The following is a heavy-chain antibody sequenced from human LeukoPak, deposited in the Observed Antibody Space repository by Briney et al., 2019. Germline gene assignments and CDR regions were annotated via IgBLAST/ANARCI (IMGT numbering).Heavy chain of an antibody. CDR1: GFTFNTYG. CDR2: IGPGPSHT. D-gene: IGHD6-13*01. J-gene: IGHJ5*02. V-gene: IGHV3-21*01. CDR3: ARVIAAAGPGKGWFDP. Sequence: PGGSLRLSCAASGFTFNTYGMNWVRQAPGKGLEWLSYIGPGPSHTYYADSVKGRFTISRDNAKNSLYLQMNSLRAEDTAVYYCARVIAAAGPGKGWFDPWGQGTLVTVSS.